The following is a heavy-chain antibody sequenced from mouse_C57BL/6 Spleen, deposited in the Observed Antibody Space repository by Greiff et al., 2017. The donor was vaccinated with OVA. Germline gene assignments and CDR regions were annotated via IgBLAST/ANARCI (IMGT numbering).Heavy chain of an antibody. CDR1: GYTFTDYE. CDR3: TGYGSSYEYFDV. D-gene: IGHD1-1*01. CDR2: IDPETGGT. Sequence: QVQLQQSGAELVRPGASVTLSCKASGYTFTDYEMHWVKQTPVHGLEWIGAIDPETGGTDYNQKFKGKAILTADKSSSTAYMELRSLTSEDSAVYSCTGYGSSYEYFDVWGTGTTVTVSS. J-gene: IGHJ1*03. V-gene: IGHV1-15*01.